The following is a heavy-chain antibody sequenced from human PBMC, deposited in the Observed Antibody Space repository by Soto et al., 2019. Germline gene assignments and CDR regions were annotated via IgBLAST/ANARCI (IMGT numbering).Heavy chain of an antibody. CDR1: GFTFSSYS. V-gene: IGHV3-21*01. D-gene: IGHD2-8*02. CDR2: ISSSSSYI. Sequence: EVQLVESGGGLVKPGGSLRLSCAASGFTFSSYSMNWVRQAPGKGLEWVSYISSSSSYIYYADSVKGRFTISRDNVKNSLYLQMNRLRAEDTAVYYCARDVGYGPLDYWGQGTLVTVSS. J-gene: IGHJ4*02. CDR3: ARDVGYGPLDY.